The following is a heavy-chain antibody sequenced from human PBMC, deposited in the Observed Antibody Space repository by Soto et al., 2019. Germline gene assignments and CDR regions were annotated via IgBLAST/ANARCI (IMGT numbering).Heavy chain of an antibody. D-gene: IGHD6-13*01. CDR2: IGTAGDT. V-gene: IGHV3-13*01. CDR3: ARGVAAAGAGRYYYGMDV. Sequence: PGGSLLFSCASSVFTFSSYDMHWVRQATGKGLEWVSAIGTAGDTYYPGSVKGRFTISRENAKNSLYLQMNSLRAGDTAVYYCARGVAAAGAGRYYYGMDVWGQGTTVTVSS. J-gene: IGHJ6*02. CDR1: VFTFSSYD.